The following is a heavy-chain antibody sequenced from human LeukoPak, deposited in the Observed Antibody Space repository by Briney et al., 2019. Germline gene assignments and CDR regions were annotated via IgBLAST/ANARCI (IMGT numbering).Heavy chain of an antibody. CDR1: GFTFSSYW. CDR2: ISYSGNT. CDR3: ARFCGSTSWHSGYYYGIDV. V-gene: IGHV4-39*01. D-gene: IGHD2-2*01. Sequence: PGGSLRLSCAASGFTFSSYWMNWARQPPGKGLEWVGTISYSGNTDYNPSLRSRVTISVDTSNNQFSLRLGSVTAADTAVYHCARFCGSTSWHSGYYYGIDVWGQGTTVTVSS. J-gene: IGHJ6*02.